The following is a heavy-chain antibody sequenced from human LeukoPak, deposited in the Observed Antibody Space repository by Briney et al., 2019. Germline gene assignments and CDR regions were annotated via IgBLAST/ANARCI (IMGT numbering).Heavy chain of an antibody. D-gene: IGHD3-22*01. CDR1: GGTFISYA. CDR3: ALTSTYYYDSSGYFDY. J-gene: IGHJ4*02. CDR2: IIPIFGTA. Sequence: SVKVSCKASGGTFISYAISWVRQAPGQGLEWMGGIIPIFGTANYAQKFRGRVTITADESTSTAYMELSSLRSEDTAVYYCALTSTYYYDSSGYFDYWGQGTLVTVSS. V-gene: IGHV1-69*13.